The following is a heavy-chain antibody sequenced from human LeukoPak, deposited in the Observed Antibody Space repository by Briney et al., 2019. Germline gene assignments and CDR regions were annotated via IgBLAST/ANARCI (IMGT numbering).Heavy chain of an antibody. V-gene: IGHV3-30*02. CDR2: IRYDGINT. CDR3: AKGRGAAAEFDY. J-gene: IGHJ4*02. Sequence: PGGSLRLSCAASGFTFSNYGMHWVRQAPGKGLEWVAFIRYDGINTYYADSVKGRFTISRDSSKNTLYLQMNSLRAEDTAVYYCAKGRGAAAEFDYWGQGTLVTVSS. D-gene: IGHD6-13*01. CDR1: GFTFSNYG.